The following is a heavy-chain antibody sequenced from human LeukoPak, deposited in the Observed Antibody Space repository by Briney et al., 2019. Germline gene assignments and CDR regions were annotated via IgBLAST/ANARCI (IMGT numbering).Heavy chain of an antibody. CDR1: GYTFTSYG. CDR3: ARETYYYDSGGPLDY. Sequence: ASVKVSCKASGYTFTSYGISWVRQAPGQGLEWMGWISAYNGNTNYAQKLQGRVTMTTDTSTSTAYMELRSLRSDDTAVYYCARETYYYDSGGPLDYWGQGTLVTVSS. CDR2: ISAYNGNT. D-gene: IGHD3-22*01. J-gene: IGHJ4*02. V-gene: IGHV1-18*01.